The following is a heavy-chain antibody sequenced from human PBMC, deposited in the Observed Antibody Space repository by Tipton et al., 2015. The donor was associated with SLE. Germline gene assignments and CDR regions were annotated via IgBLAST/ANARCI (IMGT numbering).Heavy chain of an antibody. CDR1: GFTFDDYA. J-gene: IGHJ4*02. CDR2: ISWNSGSI. V-gene: IGHV3-9*01. D-gene: IGHD5-18*01. Sequence: SLRLSCAASGFTFDDYAMHWVRQAPGKGLEWVSGISWNSGSIGYADSVKGRFTISRDNAKNSLYLQMNSLRAEDTALYYCAKDMDRGYSYGYDCWGQGTLVTVSS. CDR3: AKDMDRGYSYGYDC.